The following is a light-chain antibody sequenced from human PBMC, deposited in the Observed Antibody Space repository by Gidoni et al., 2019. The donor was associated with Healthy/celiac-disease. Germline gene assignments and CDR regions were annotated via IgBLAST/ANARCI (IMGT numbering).Light chain of an antibody. J-gene: IGKJ1*01. V-gene: IGKV3-20*01. CDR1: QSVSSSY. CDR2: GAS. Sequence: EIVLTQSTGTLSLSPGERATLSCRASQSVSSSYLAWYQQKPGQAPRLLIYGASRRATGIPDRFSGSGSGTDFTLTISRLEPEDFAVYYFQQYGSSPPWTVGQGTKVEIK. CDR3: QQYGSSPPWT.